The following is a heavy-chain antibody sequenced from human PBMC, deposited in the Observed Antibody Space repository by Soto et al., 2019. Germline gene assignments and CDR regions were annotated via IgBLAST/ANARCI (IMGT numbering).Heavy chain of an antibody. V-gene: IGHV4-59*01. Sequence: SETLSLTCTVSGGSISSYYWSWIRQPPGKGLEWIGYIYYSGSTNYNPSLKSRVTISVDTSKNQFSLKLSSVTTADTAVYYCARDYGYSYGAYYYYYGMDVWGQGTTVTVSS. CDR1: GGSISSYY. CDR3: ARDYGYSYGAYYYYYGMDV. D-gene: IGHD5-18*01. J-gene: IGHJ6*02. CDR2: IYYSGST.